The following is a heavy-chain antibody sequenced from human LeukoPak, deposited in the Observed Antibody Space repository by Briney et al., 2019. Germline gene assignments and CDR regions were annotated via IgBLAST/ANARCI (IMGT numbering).Heavy chain of an antibody. CDR3: ARDDGHYSSNSFLDY. D-gene: IGHD6-13*01. CDR2: ISDDGSNT. J-gene: IGHJ1*01. CDR1: GFTFSYYW. V-gene: IGHV3-74*01. Sequence: GGSLRLSCAASGFTFSYYWMHWVRQAPGKGLVWVSRISDDGSNTDYADFVKGRFTISRDNAKNTLYLQIHSLRADDTVIYYCARDDGHYSSNSFLDYWGPGALVTVSS.